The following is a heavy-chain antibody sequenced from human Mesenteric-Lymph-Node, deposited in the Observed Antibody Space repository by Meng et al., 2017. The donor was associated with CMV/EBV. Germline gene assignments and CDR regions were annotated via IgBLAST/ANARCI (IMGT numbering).Heavy chain of an antibody. Sequence: ASVKVSCKASGYTFTNYYMHWVRQAPGQGLEWMGIINPSGGSTSYAQKFQGRVTMTRDTSTSTVYMELSSLRSEDTAVYYCARDRELAYYDFWSGLGGMDVWGQGTTVTVSS. D-gene: IGHD3-3*01. CDR2: INPSGGST. J-gene: IGHJ6*02. CDR1: GYTFTNYY. CDR3: ARDRELAYYDFWSGLGGMDV. V-gene: IGHV1-46*01.